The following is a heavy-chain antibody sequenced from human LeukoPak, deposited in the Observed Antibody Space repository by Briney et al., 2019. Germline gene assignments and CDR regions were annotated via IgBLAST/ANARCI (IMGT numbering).Heavy chain of an antibody. CDR1: GYTFTGYY. Sequence: ASVKVSCKASGYTFTGYYMHWARQAPGQGLEWMGWINPNSGDPDYAQKFQGRVTMTRDTSISTAYMELSSLTSDDTAVYYCARDSQYWGQGTLVTVSS. CDR3: ARDSQY. CDR2: INPNSGDP. V-gene: IGHV1-2*02. J-gene: IGHJ4*02.